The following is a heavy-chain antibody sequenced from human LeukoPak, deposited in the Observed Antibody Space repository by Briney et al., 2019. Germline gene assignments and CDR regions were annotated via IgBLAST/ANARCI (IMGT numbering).Heavy chain of an antibody. J-gene: IGHJ4*02. CDR2: IYTSGST. CDR1: GVSISSGSYY. CDR3: ARGLVVVAATYDY. D-gene: IGHD2-15*01. Sequence: PSETLSLTCTVSGVSISSGSYYWSWIRQPAGRGLEWIGRIYTSGSTNYNPSLKSRVTISVDTSKNQFSLKLSSVTAADTAVYYCARGLVVVAATYDYWGQGTLVTVSS. V-gene: IGHV4-61*02.